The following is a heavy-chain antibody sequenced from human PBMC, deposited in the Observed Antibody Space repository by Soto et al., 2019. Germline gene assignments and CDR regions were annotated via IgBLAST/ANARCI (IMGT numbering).Heavy chain of an antibody. D-gene: IGHD3-10*01. J-gene: IGHJ4*02. CDR1: GFTFTSYS. Sequence: GGSLRLSCAASGFTFTSYSMNWVRQAPGKGLEWVSYISSSTTIIYYADSVKGRFTISRDNARNSLYLQINSLRAEDTAVYYCARRGLFESGGIDYWGQGTLVTVSS. V-gene: IGHV3-48*01. CDR3: ARRGLFESGGIDY. CDR2: ISSSTTII.